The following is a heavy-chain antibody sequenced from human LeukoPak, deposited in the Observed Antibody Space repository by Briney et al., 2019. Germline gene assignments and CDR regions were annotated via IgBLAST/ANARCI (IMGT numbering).Heavy chain of an antibody. CDR1: GVTFSSYE. D-gene: IGHD1-20*01. CDR3: LTGTLRDYFDY. CDR2: ISSSGSTI. Sequence: GGSLRLSCAASGVTFSSYEMNWVRQAPGQGLEWVSYISSSGSTIYYADSVKGRFTISRDNAKNSLYLQMNSLRAEDTAVYYCLTGTLRDYFDYWGQGTLVTVSS. V-gene: IGHV3-48*03. J-gene: IGHJ4*02.